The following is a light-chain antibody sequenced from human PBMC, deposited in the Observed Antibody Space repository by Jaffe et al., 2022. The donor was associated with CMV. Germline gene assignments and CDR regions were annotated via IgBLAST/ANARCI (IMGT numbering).Light chain of an antibody. CDR2: DVS. CDR3: SSYTSSSTVF. V-gene: IGLV2-14*03. Sequence: QSALTQPASVSGSPGQSITISCTGTSSDVGGYNYVSWYQQHPGKAPKLMIYDVSNRPSGVSDRFSGSKSGNTASLTISGLQAEDEADYYCSSYTSSSTVFFGGGTKLTVL. J-gene: IGLJ2*01. CDR1: SSDVGGYNY.